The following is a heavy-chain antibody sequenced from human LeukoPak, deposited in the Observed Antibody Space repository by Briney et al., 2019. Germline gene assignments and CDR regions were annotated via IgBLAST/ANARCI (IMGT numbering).Heavy chain of an antibody. D-gene: IGHD2-15*01. Sequence: GASVKVSCKASGYTFTSYGISWVRQAPGQGLEWMGWISAYNGNTNYAQKLLGRVTMTTDTSTSTAYMELRSLRSDDTAVHYCARDGVVVVAATRYYYYGMDVWGQGTTVTVSS. CDR1: GYTFTSYG. CDR3: ARDGVVVVAATRYYYYGMDV. V-gene: IGHV1-18*01. CDR2: ISAYNGNT. J-gene: IGHJ6*02.